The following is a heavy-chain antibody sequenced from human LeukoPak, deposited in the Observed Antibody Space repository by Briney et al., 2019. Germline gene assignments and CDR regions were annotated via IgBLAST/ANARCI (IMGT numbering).Heavy chain of an antibody. Sequence: ESLKISCQASGYTFTSYWIGWVRQMPGKGLECMGIIYPDDSDTTYSPSFQGQVTISADKSFSTAYLQWSSLKASDTAIYYCARLGGDTYYFGSASYPNWYFDLWGRGTLVTVSS. J-gene: IGHJ2*01. D-gene: IGHD3-10*01. CDR3: ARLGGDTYYFGSASYPNWYFDL. CDR1: GYTFTSYW. CDR2: IYPDDSDT. V-gene: IGHV5-51*01.